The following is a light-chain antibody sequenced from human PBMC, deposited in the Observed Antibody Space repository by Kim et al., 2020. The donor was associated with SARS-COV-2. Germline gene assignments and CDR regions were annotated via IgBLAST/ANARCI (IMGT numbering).Light chain of an antibody. J-gene: IGLJ3*02. CDR3: QSFDGRNVV. CDR1: SGSIASNF. Sequence: GKTVIISCTRSSGSIASNFVQWYQQRPGSSPTTVIYEDKQRPAGVPDRFSGSIARSSNSASLTISGLKTEDEADYYCQSFDGRNVVFGGGTQLTVL. V-gene: IGLV6-57*01. CDR2: EDK.